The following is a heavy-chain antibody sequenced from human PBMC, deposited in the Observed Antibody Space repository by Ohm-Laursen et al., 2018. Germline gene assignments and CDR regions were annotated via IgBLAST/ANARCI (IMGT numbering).Heavy chain of an antibody. J-gene: IGHJ4*02. V-gene: IGHV3-23*01. CDR1: GFTFSIYA. CDR2: ISGSGGST. D-gene: IGHD5-24*01. CDR3: ARGPSGTATIG. Sequence: SLRLSCAASGFTFSIYAMSWVRQAPGKGLEWVSAISGSGGSTYYADSVKGRFTISRDNSKNTLYLQMNSLRAEDTAVYYCARGPSGTATIGRGQGTLVTVSS.